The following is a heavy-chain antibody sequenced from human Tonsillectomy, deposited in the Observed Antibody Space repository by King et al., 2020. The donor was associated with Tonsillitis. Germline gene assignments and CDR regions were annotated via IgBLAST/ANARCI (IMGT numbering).Heavy chain of an antibody. CDR2: ISYDGSNK. CDR3: AGVTVGGGYSYGSQGAFDY. CDR1: GFTFSSYA. Sequence: VQLVESGGGVVQPGRSLRLSWAASGFTFSSYAMPWVRQAPGRGLEWVAVISYDGSNKYYADSVKGLFTISRDNSKNTLYLQMNSLRAEDTAVYYGAGVTVGGGYSYGSQGAFDYWGQGTLVTVSS. J-gene: IGHJ4*02. D-gene: IGHD5-18*01. V-gene: IGHV3-30*04.